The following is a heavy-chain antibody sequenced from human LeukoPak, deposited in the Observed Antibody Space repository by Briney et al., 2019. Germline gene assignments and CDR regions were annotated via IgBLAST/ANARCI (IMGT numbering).Heavy chain of an antibody. V-gene: IGHV4-4*07. Sequence: SETLSLTCTVSGGSISSYYWSWIRQPPGKGLEWIGRIYTSGSTNYNPSLKSRVTMSVDTSKNQFSLKLSSVTAADTAVYYCARDLRVIAVAGTIRAKHDAFDIWGQGTMVTVSS. D-gene: IGHD6-19*01. J-gene: IGHJ3*02. CDR1: GGSISSYY. CDR2: IYTSGST. CDR3: ARDLRVIAVAGTIRAKHDAFDI.